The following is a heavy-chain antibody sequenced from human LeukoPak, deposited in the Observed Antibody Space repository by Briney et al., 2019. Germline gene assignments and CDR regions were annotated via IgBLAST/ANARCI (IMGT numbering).Heavy chain of an antibody. CDR3: ARDRYDILTGYANYYYYGMDV. Sequence: SQTLSLTCTVSGGSISSGSYYWSWIRQPAGKGLEWIGRIYTSGSTNYNPSLKSRVTISVGTSKNQFSLKLSSVTAADTAVYYCARDRYDILTGYANYYYYGMDVWGQGTTVTVSS. CDR2: IYTSGST. CDR1: GGSISSGSYY. J-gene: IGHJ6*02. V-gene: IGHV4-61*02. D-gene: IGHD3-9*01.